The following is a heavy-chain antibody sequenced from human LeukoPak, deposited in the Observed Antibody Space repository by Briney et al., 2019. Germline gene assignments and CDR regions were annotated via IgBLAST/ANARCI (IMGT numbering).Heavy chain of an antibody. CDR3: ARDYGYTDFDY. D-gene: IGHD5-24*01. J-gene: IGHJ4*02. Sequence: GGSLRLSCAASGFTFSSYGVHWVRQAPGKGLEWVAVIWYDGSNKYYADSVKGRFTISRDNSKNTLYLQMNSLRAEDTAVYYCARDYGYTDFDYWGQGTLVTVSS. CDR2: IWYDGSNK. CDR1: GFTFSSYG. V-gene: IGHV3-33*01.